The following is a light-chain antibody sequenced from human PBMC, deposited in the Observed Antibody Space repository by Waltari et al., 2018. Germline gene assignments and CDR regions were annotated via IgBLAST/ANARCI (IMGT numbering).Light chain of an antibody. Sequence: QLTQSPSSMSASVGDRVTITCRASQGISSFLAWYQQKAGKAPKLLIYAASTLQSGVPSRFSGSGSGTDFSFTISSLQPEDIATYYCQQFDNLVYTFGQGTKLEIK. CDR3: QQFDNLVYT. CDR2: AAS. CDR1: QGISSF. J-gene: IGKJ2*01. V-gene: IGKV1-9*01.